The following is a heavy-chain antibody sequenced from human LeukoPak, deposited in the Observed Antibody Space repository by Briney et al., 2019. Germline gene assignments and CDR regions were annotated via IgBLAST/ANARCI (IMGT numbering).Heavy chain of an antibody. CDR2: IWYDGSNK. J-gene: IGHJ3*02. CDR3: AKGRMEHPRRHAFDI. D-gene: IGHD1/OR15-1a*01. Sequence: GGSLRLSCAASGFTFSSYGMHWVRQAPGKGLEWVAVIWYDGSNKYYADSVKGRFTISRDNSKNTLYLQMNSQRAEDTAVYYCAKGRMEHPRRHAFDIWGQGTMVTVSS. V-gene: IGHV3-33*06. CDR1: GFTFSSYG.